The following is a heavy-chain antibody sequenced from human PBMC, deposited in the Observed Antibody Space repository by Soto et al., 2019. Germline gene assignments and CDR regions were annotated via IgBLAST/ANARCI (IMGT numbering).Heavy chain of an antibody. CDR2: FSHSGSA. J-gene: IGHJ5*02. CDR3: ARSYGAGSYRLFDP. V-gene: IGHV4-31*03. CDR1: GGSFSSYAYY. Sequence: SETLSLTCTVSGGSFSSYAYYWSWIRQYPGKGLEWIGYFSHSGSAYYNPSLRSRLTISVDTSKNQLSLNLSSVTAADTAVYYCARSYGAGSYRLFDPWGQGTLVTSPQ. D-gene: IGHD3-10*01.